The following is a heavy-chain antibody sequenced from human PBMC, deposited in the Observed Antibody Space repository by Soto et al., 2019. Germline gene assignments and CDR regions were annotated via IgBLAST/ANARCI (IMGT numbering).Heavy chain of an antibody. CDR2: ISYDGSNK. V-gene: IGHV3-30*18. J-gene: IGHJ6*02. CDR1: GFTFSSYG. Sequence: PGGSLRLSCASSGFTFSSYGMHWVRQAPGKGLEWVAVISYDGSNKYYADSVKGRFTISRDNSKNTLYLQMNSLRAEDTAVYYCAKDRLYKQPYYYYGMDVWGQGTTVTVSS. D-gene: IGHD1-1*01. CDR3: AKDRLYKQPYYYYGMDV.